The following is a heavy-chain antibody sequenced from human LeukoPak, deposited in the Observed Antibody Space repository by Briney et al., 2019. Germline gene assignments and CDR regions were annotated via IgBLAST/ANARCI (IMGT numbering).Heavy chain of an antibody. CDR2: ISDSGGST. CDR3: AKEDVLRYFDWLLGAFDI. V-gene: IGHV3-23*01. Sequence: PGGSLRLSCAASGFTFSSYGMSWVRQAPGKGLEWVSAISDSGGSTYYADSVKGRFTISRDNSKNTLYLQMNSLRAEDTAVYYCAKEDVLRYFDWLLGAFDIWGQGTMVTVSS. D-gene: IGHD3-9*01. CDR1: GFTFSSYG. J-gene: IGHJ3*02.